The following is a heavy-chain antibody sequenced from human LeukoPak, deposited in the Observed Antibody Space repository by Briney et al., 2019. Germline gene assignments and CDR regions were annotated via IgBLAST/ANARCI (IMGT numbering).Heavy chain of an antibody. J-gene: IGHJ3*02. CDR2: IYYSGST. D-gene: IGHD3-22*01. CDR3: ARIWLLPSSALDDAFDI. CDR1: GGSISSNSYY. Sequence: SETLSLTCTVSGGSISSNSYYWGWIRQPPGKGLEWIGSIYYSGSTYYNPSLKSRVTISVDTSKNQFSLKLSSVTAADTAVYYCARIWLLPSSALDDAFDIWGQGTMVTVSS. V-gene: IGHV4-39*07.